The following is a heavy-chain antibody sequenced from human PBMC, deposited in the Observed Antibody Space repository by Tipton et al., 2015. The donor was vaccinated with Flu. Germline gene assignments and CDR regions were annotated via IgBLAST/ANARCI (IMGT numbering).Heavy chain of an antibody. Sequence: TLSLTCAVSGGSLSSSHWWSWVRQPPGKGLEWIGCISHSGRTYYNPSLKSRVTISVDTAKNQFSQRLSSVTAADTAVYYCARSTYHYGSGSSDYWGQGTLVTVSS. CDR3: ARSTYHYGSGSSDY. V-gene: IGHV4-4*02. D-gene: IGHD3-10*01. CDR2: ISHSGRT. J-gene: IGHJ4*02. CDR1: GGSLSSSHW.